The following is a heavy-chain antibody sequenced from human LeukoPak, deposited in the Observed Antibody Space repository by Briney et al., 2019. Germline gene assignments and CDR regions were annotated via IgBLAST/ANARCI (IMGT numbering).Heavy chain of an antibody. CDR3: AKDRFGSGSYYGDYFDY. Sequence: PGGSLRLSCAASGFAFSNYGIHWVRQAPGKGLEWVTFISYDGRNRHYVDSVKGRFTISRDNSKNTLYLQMNSLRAEDTAVYFCAKDRFGSGSYYGDYFDYWGQGTLVTVSS. D-gene: IGHD3-10*01. V-gene: IGHV3-30*18. CDR2: ISYDGRNR. CDR1: GFAFSNYG. J-gene: IGHJ4*02.